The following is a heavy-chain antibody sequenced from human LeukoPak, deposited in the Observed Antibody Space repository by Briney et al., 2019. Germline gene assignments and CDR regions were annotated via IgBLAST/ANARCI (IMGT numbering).Heavy chain of an antibody. D-gene: IGHD3-22*01. Sequence: PGRSLRLSCAASGFTFDDYAMHWVRQAPGKGLEWVSGISWNSGGIGYADSVKGRFTISRDNAKNSLYLQMNSLRAEHTAVYYCAKVDSSGYYSFQGFDYWGQGTLVTASS. CDR3: AKVDSSGYYSFQGFDY. CDR1: GFTFDDYA. J-gene: IGHJ4*02. CDR2: ISWNSGGI. V-gene: IGHV3-9*01.